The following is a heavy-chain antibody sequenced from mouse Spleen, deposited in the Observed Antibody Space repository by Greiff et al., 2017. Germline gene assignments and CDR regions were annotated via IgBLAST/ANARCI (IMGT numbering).Heavy chain of an antibody. Sequence: EVQLQESEGGLVQPGSSMKLSCTASGFTFSDYYMAWVRQVPEKGLEWVANINYDGSSTYYLDSLKSRFIISRDNAKNILYLQMSSLKSEDTATYYCARVYYYGLYWYFDVWGAGTTVTVSS. CDR2: INYDGSST. CDR1: GFTFSDYY. J-gene: IGHJ1*01. CDR3: ARVYYYGLYWYFDV. V-gene: IGHV5-16*01. D-gene: IGHD1-1*01.